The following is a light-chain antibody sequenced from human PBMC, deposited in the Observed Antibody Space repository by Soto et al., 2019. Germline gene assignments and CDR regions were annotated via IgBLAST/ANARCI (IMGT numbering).Light chain of an antibody. CDR1: SSDVGGYDY. J-gene: IGLJ3*02. Sequence: QPASVSGSPGQSITISCTGTSSDVGGYDYVSWYQQHPGKAPKLMIYEVRNRPSGVSNRFSGSKSGNTASLTISGLQAEDEADYYCSSYTNSNTWVFGGGTKVTVL. CDR2: EVR. CDR3: SSYTNSNTWV. V-gene: IGLV2-14*01.